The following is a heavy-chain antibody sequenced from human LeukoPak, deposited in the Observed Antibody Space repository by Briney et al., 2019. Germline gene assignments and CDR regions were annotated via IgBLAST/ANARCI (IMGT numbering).Heavy chain of an antibody. V-gene: IGHV1-69*13. J-gene: IGHJ3*02. CDR2: IIPIFGTA. Sequence: SVKVSCKASGYTFTSYGISWVRQAPGQGLEWMGGIIPIFGTANYAQKFQGRVTITADESTSTAYMELSSLRSEDTAVYYCARAGFRSYSSSWASIFDAFDIWGQGTMVTVSS. CDR1: GYTFTSYG. D-gene: IGHD6-13*01. CDR3: ARAGFRSYSSSWASIFDAFDI.